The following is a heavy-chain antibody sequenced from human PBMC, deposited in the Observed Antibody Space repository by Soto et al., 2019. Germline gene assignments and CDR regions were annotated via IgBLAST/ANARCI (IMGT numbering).Heavy chain of an antibody. CDR1: GYTFTSYY. Sequence: EASVKVSCKASGYTFTSYYMHWVRQAPGQGLEWMGIINPSGGSTSYAQKFQGRVTMTRDTSTSTVYMELSSLRSEDTAVYYCARDPPEQDSGYEHLFDYWGQGTLVTVSS. CDR3: ARDPPEQDSGYEHLFDY. CDR2: INPSGGST. D-gene: IGHD5-12*01. V-gene: IGHV1-46*03. J-gene: IGHJ4*02.